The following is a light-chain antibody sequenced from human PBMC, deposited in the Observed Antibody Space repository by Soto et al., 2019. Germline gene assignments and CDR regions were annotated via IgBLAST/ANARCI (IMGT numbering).Light chain of an antibody. CDR1: SSDVGGYNY. Sequence: QSALTQPASVSGSPGHSITISCTGTSSDVGGYNYVSWYQQHPGKAPKFMIYDVSNRPSGVSNRFSGSKSDNTASLTISGLQAEDEADYYCSSYTTSNTRQIVFGTGTKV. CDR2: DVS. V-gene: IGLV2-14*01. J-gene: IGLJ1*01. CDR3: SSYTTSNTRQIV.